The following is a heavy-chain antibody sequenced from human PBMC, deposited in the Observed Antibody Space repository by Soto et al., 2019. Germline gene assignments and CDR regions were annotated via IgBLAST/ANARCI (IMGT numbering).Heavy chain of an antibody. CDR3: VQRRCGGDFLEIYSSHAYNGLDV. J-gene: IGHJ6*02. CDR1: GLSLRTTGVG. V-gene: IGHV2-5*02. CDR2: LYWDDDQ. D-gene: IGHD2-21*02. Sequence: QVTLKESGPTLVKPTQTLTLTCTVSGLSLRTTGVGVGWVRQPPGKALEWLALLYWDDDQRYSPSLRSRLTIAKDSSEKQVVLTMTTMDTVDTATYDCVQRRCGGDFLEIYSSHAYNGLDVWGQGTTVTVSS.